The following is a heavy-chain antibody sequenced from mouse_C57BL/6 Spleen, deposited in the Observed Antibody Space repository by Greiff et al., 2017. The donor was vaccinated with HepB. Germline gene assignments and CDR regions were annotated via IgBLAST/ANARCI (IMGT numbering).Heavy chain of an antibody. Sequence: EVQLQQSGPELVKPGASVKMSCKASGYTFTDYNMHWVKQSHGKSLEWIGYINPNNGGTSYNQKFKGKATLTVNKSSSTAYMELRSLTSEDSAVYYCARSGQLRLRSWFAYWGQGTLVTVSA. CDR1: GYTFTDYN. V-gene: IGHV1-22*01. CDR3: ARSGQLRLRSWFAY. CDR2: INPNNGGT. D-gene: IGHD3-2*02. J-gene: IGHJ3*01.